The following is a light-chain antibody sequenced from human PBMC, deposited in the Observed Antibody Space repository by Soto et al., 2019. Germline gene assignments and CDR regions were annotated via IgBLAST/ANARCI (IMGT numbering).Light chain of an antibody. J-gene: IGKJ5*01. CDR2: GAS. CDR3: QQRSNWPIT. V-gene: IGKV3-15*01. CDR1: QSVSSN. Sequence: EIVMTQSPATLSVSPGERATLSCRASQSVSSNLAWYQQKPGQAPRLLIYGASTRATGIPARFRGSGSGTDFTLSISSLEPEDFAVYYCQQRSNWPITFGLGTRLEIK.